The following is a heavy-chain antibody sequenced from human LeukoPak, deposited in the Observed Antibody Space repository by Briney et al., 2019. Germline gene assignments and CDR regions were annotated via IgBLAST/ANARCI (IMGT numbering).Heavy chain of an antibody. CDR3: ATTLWSGEVHAFDI. D-gene: IGHD3-10*01. Sequence: SETLSLTCTVSGGSISSYYWSWIRQPPGKGLEWIGYIYYSGSTNYNPSLKCRVTISVDTSKNQFSLKLSSVTAADTAIYYCATTLWSGEVHAFDIWGQGTMVTVSS. CDR2: IYYSGST. J-gene: IGHJ3*02. V-gene: IGHV4-59*01. CDR1: GGSISSYY.